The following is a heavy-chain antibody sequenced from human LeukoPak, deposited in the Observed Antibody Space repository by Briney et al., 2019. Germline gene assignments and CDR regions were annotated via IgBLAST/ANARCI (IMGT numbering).Heavy chain of an antibody. CDR2: IYTSGST. V-gene: IGHV4-61*02. CDR3: ASVSLGGSGSYYRFDP. Sequence: SETLSLTCTVSGGSISSGSYYWSWIRQPAGKGLEWIGRIYTSGSTNYNPSLKSRVTISVDTSKNQFSLKLSSVTAADTAVYYCASVSLGGSGSYYRFDPWGQGTLVTVSS. CDR1: GGSISSGSYY. J-gene: IGHJ5*02. D-gene: IGHD3-10*01.